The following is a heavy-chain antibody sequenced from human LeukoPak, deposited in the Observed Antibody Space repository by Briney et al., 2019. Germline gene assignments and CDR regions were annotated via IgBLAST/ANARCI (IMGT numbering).Heavy chain of an antibody. CDR1: GGSIRRYY. CDR2: IYYSGST. CDR3: ARLIGHDNVADY. D-gene: IGHD2-15*01. J-gene: IGHJ4*02. V-gene: IGHV4-59*08. Sequence: SVSVSLPHMVCGGSIRRYYWMWLRQPPARGLEWVGYIYYSGSTNNNPSLKSRVTISVDTYKNQFSLKLSSVTAADTAVYYCARLIGHDNVADYWGQGTLVTVSS.